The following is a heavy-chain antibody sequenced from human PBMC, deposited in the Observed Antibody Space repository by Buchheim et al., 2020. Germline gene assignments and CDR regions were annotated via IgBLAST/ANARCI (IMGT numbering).Heavy chain of an antibody. J-gene: IGHJ4*02. D-gene: IGHD4-11*01. CDR3: ATIIIDSYSNYDADFDY. CDR1: GFTFSSYW. Sequence: EVQLVESGGGLVQPGGSLRLSCAASGFTFSSYWMSWVRQAPGKGLEWVANIKQDGSEKYYVDSVKGRFTISRDNAKNSLYLQMNSLRAEDTAVYYCATIIIDSYSNYDADFDYWGQGTL. CDR2: IKQDGSEK. V-gene: IGHV3-7*01.